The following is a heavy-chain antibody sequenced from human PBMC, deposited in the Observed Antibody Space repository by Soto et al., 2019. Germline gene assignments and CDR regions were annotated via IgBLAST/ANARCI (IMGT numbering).Heavy chain of an antibody. D-gene: IGHD3-16*01. CDR2: VYYRGPT. V-gene: IGHV4-31*02. Sequence: WTWIRRCSGKGLESIGSVYYRGPTLYNPALKSRLTVSLDTSKNRFSLNLSSLTAADTAVYYCARGGSVAATFGLVADAYFDSWGQGTLVTVSS. J-gene: IGHJ4*02. CDR3: ARGGSVAATFGLVADAYFDS.